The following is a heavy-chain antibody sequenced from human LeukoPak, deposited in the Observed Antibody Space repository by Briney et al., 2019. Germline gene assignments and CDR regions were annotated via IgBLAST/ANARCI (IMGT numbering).Heavy chain of an antibody. CDR3: ARDLSNNWKLDF. CDR2: IGYSGGTI. D-gene: IGHD1-1*01. CDR1: GFTFSSFE. Sequence: GGSLRLSCAASGFTFSSFEMNWARQAPGKGLEWVSYIGYSGGTIFYADSVKGRFTISRDNAKNSLYLQMNSLRAEDTAVYYCARDLSNNWKLDFWGQGTLVTVSS. V-gene: IGHV3-48*03. J-gene: IGHJ4*02.